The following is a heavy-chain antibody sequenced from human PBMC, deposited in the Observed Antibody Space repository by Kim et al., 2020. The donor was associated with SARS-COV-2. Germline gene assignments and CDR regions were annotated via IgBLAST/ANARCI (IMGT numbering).Heavy chain of an antibody. CDR3: ARAKITMTAPGVFQH. CDR1: GGSISSSSYY. CDR2: IYYSGST. D-gene: IGHD3-22*01. Sequence: SETLSLTCTVSGGSISSSSYYWGWIRQPPGKGLEWIGSIYYSGSTYYNPSLKSRVTISVDTSKNQFSLKLSSVTAADTAVYYCARAKITMTAPGVFQHWGQGTLVTVSS. J-gene: IGHJ1*01. V-gene: IGHV4-39*07.